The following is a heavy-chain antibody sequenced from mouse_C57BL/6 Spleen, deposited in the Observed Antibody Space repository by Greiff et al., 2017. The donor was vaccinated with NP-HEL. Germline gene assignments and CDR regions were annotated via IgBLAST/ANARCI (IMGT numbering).Heavy chain of an antibody. Sequence: VQLQQSGAELVKPGASVKISCKASGYAFSSYWMNWVKQRPGKGLEWIGQIYPGDGDTNYNGKFKGKATLTADKSSSTAYMQLSSLTSEDSAVYFCARSFITTVVAHFDYWGQGTSVTVSS. CDR2: IYPGDGDT. V-gene: IGHV1-80*01. CDR3: ARSFITTVVAHFDY. D-gene: IGHD1-1*01. J-gene: IGHJ4*01. CDR1: GYAFSSYW.